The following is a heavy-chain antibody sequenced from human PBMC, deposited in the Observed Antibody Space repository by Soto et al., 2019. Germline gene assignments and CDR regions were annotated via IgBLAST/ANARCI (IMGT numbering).Heavy chain of an antibody. V-gene: IGHV3-23*01. CDR2: ISGNGVTK. CDR1: GFTFSSYG. CDR3: AKGLSKRGMDV. D-gene: IGHD4-4*01. Sequence: GGSLRLSCAASGFTFSSYGMHWVRQAPGKGLEWVAVISGNGVTKDYADSVKGRFTISRDNSKNTVYLQMNSLRAEDAAIYYCAKGLSKRGMDVWGKGTTVTVSS. J-gene: IGHJ6*04.